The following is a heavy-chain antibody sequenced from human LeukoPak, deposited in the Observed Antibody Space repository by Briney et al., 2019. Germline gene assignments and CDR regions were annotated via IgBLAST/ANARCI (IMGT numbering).Heavy chain of an antibody. CDR2: INSDGSEG. J-gene: IGHJ3*01. CDR3: ARSSYSSSSSV. CDR1: GFTFRGFW. D-gene: IGHD6-6*01. V-gene: IGHV3-7*03. Sequence: GGSLRLSCAVSGFTFRGFWMSWSRQAPGKGLEWVASINSDGSEGYYADVVKCRFTISRDNAKNSLSLQINSLRAEDTAVYYCARSSYSSSSSVWGQGPMVTVSS.